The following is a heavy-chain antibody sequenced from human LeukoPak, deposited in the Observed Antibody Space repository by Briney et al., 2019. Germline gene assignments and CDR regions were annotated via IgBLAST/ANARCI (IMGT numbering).Heavy chain of an antibody. D-gene: IGHD1-7*01. J-gene: IGHJ4*02. CDR2: INPDGSTR. CDR3: AKLLGTATRYDY. Sequence: GGSLRLSCVTSGFTFSSSWMSWVRQAPGKGLEWVASINPDGSTRHHVDSLKGRFTISRDNAKKSLFLQMGALRAADTAVYFCAKLLGTATRYDYWGLGTLVIVSS. CDR1: GFTFSSSW. V-gene: IGHV3-7*01.